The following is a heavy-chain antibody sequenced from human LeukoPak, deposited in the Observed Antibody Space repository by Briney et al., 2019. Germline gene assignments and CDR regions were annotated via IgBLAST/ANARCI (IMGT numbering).Heavy chain of an antibody. Sequence: GGSLRLSCAASGFTFSSYATHWVRQAPGKGLEWVAVISYDGSNKYYADSVKGRFTISRDNSKNTLYLQMNSLRAEDTAVYYCARDTQARQQLSEYFQHWGQGTLVTVSS. CDR1: GFTFSSYA. CDR3: ARDTQARQQLSEYFQH. D-gene: IGHD2-2*01. CDR2: ISYDGSNK. V-gene: IGHV3-30*04. J-gene: IGHJ1*01.